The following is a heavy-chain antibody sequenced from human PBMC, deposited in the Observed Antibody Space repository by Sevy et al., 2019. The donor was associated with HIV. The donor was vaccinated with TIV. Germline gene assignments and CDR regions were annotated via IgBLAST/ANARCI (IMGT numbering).Heavy chain of an antibody. Sequence: GGSLRLSCAASGFTFSDYFMTWIRQAPGKGLEWVSYISSSGRTTYYAHAVEGRFTISRDNTKNSLYLLMNSLRAEDTAVYYCASLYFYGMDVWGQGTTVTVSS. CDR3: ASLYFYGMDV. J-gene: IGHJ6*02. CDR1: GFTFSDYF. CDR2: ISSSGRTT. V-gene: IGHV3-11*01.